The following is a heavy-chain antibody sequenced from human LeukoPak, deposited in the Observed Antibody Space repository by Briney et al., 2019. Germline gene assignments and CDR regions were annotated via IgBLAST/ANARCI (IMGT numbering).Heavy chain of an antibody. V-gene: IGHV3-23*01. D-gene: IGHD5-12*01. CDR1: GFTFSSYA. Sequence: PGGSLRLSCAASGFTFSSYAMSWVRQAPGKGLEWVSAISGSGGSTYYADSVKGRFTISRDNSKNTLYLQMNSLRAEDTAVYYCAKDQSPIVATITPYLDYWGQGTLVTVSS. J-gene: IGHJ4*02. CDR3: AKDQSPIVATITPYLDY. CDR2: ISGSGGST.